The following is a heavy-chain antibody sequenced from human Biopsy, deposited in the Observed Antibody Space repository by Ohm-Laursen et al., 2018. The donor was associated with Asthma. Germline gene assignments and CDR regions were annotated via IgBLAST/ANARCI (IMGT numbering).Heavy chain of an antibody. J-gene: IGHJ3*02. D-gene: IGHD3-22*01. CDR2: VSSDGHNK. CDR3: ARQSGQDYGDSSGFDI. V-gene: IGHV3-30*03. CDR1: GFVFSQRG. Sequence: SLRLSCAASGFVFSQRGMHWVRQGPGKGLEWVALVSSDGHNKYYEDSVKGRFTITRDNSRNRLYLQINRLTVEDSAVYFCARQSGQDYGDSSGFDIWGQGTKVAVSS.